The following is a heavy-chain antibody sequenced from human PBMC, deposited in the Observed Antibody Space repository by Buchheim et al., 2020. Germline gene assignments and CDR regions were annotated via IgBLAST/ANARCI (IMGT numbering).Heavy chain of an antibody. V-gene: IGHV4-59*01. CDR1: GGSISSYY. Sequence: QVQLQESGPGLVKPSETLSLTCTVSGGSISSYYWSWIRQPPGKGLEWIGYIYYSGSTNYNPSLKSRVTISVDTSKNQFSLKLSSVTAADTAVYYCAKAAAGTSRWFGPWGQGTL. CDR3: AKAAAGTSRWFGP. CDR2: IYYSGST. D-gene: IGHD6-13*01. J-gene: IGHJ5*02.